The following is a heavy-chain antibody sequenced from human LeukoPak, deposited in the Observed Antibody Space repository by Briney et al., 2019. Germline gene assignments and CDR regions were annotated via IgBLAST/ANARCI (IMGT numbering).Heavy chain of an antibody. CDR3: ARGLYDFWSGYPHVLGY. J-gene: IGHJ4*02. Sequence: PGGSLRLSCAASGFTFSSYGMHWVRQAPGKGLEWVAVIWYDGSNKYYADSVKGRFTISRDNSKNTLYLQMNSLRAEDTAVYYCARGLYDFWSGYPHVLGYWGQGTLVIVSS. CDR1: GFTFSSYG. CDR2: IWYDGSNK. D-gene: IGHD3-3*01. V-gene: IGHV3-33*01.